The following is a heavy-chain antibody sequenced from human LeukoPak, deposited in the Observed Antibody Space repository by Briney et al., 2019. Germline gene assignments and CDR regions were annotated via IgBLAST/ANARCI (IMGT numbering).Heavy chain of an antibody. CDR3: ARDQSENYYGSGSYSPDAFDI. CDR2: IIPIFGTA. Sequence: ASVKVSCKASGGTFSSYAISWVRQAPGQGLERMGGIIPIFGTANYAQKFQGRVTITADESTSTAYMELSSLRSEDTAAYYCARDQSENYYGSGSYSPDAFDIWGQGTMVTVSS. D-gene: IGHD3-10*01. V-gene: IGHV1-69*13. J-gene: IGHJ3*02. CDR1: GGTFSSYA.